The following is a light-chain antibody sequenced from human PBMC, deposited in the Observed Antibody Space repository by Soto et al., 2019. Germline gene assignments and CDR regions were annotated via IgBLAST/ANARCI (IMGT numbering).Light chain of an antibody. Sequence: DIVMTQSPATLSVSIREGVTLSCRASPGIGATLAWYQHRPGQTPRLLIYDTSTRATGVPARLSGSGSGPEFTLTISRVQAEDFAIYYCQPCKHLPRTFGRGT. CDR1: PGIGAT. CDR2: DTS. V-gene: IGKV3-15*01. CDR3: QPCKHLPRT. J-gene: IGKJ4*01.